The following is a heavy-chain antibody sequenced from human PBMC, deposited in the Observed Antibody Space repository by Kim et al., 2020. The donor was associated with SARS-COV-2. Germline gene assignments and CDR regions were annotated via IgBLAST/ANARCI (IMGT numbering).Heavy chain of an antibody. V-gene: IGHV4-39*01. CDR3: ARRDLYSSPL. CDR2: VYYDGST. J-gene: IGHJ4*02. Sequence: SETLSLTCTVSGGSISGSGFYYWLWIRQPPGKGLEWIGSVYYDGSTNYSPSLRSRVTISVDSSRDQFSLRLTSMTAADTGFYYCARRDLYSSPLWGQGTLVTVSS. CDR1: GGSISGSGFYY. D-gene: IGHD4-4*01.